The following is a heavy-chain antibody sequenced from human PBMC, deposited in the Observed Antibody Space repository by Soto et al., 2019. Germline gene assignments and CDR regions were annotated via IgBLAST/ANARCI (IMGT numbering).Heavy chain of an antibody. J-gene: IGHJ6*02. V-gene: IGHV4-31*03. CDR2: IYYSGST. Sequence: QVQLQESGPGLVKPSQTLSLTCTVSGGSISSGGYYWSWIRQHPGKGLEWIGYIYYSGSTYYNPSLKSRVTISVDTSKNQFSLKLSSVTAADTAVYYCARETYCSSTSCYQPNYYYYGMDVWGQGTTVTVSS. D-gene: IGHD2-2*01. CDR3: ARETYCSSTSCYQPNYYYYGMDV. CDR1: GGSISSGGYY.